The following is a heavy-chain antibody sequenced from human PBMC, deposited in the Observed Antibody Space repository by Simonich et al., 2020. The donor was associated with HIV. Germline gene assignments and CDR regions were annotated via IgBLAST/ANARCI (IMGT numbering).Heavy chain of an antibody. CDR3: ARGTYNGYDWNWFDP. J-gene: IGHJ5*02. Sequence: QVQLVQSGAEVKKPGASVKVSCKASSYTFTSYVINWLRRDTGQGLEWMGRISAYQGNTKHAQKVQGRGTMTTDTTTSKAYMELRSLRSDDTAVYYCARGTYNGYDWNWFDPWGQGTLVIVSS. CDR2: ISAYQGNT. CDR1: SYTFTSYV. D-gene: IGHD5-12*01. V-gene: IGHV1-18*01.